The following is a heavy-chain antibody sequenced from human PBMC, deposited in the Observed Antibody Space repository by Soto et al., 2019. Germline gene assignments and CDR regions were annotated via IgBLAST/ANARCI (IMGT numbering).Heavy chain of an antibody. J-gene: IGHJ6*02. D-gene: IGHD3-22*01. CDR3: ARAKIAPGYYYCGMDV. Sequence: QVQLQESGPGLVKPSQTLSLTCTVSGGSISSGGCFWNWIRQHPGKALEWIGYISYSGSTYYNQSLKGRIIISVDTSKNQFSLKLSSVTAADTAVYYCARAKIAPGYYYCGMDVWGQGTTVTVSS. V-gene: IGHV4-31*03. CDR2: ISYSGST. CDR1: GGSISSGGCF.